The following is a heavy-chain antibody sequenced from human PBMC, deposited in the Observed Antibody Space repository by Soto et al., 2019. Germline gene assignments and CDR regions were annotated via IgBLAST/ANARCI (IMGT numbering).Heavy chain of an antibody. CDR1: GFTFSSYD. D-gene: IGHD6-6*01. CDR2: IGTAGDT. J-gene: IGHJ4*02. Sequence: GGSLRLSCAASGFTFSSYDMHWVRQATGKGLEWVSAIGTAGDTYYPGSVKGRFTISRENAKNSLYLQMNSLRAEDTAVYYCARSYSSSPDFDYWGQGTLVTVSS. CDR3: ARSYSSSPDFDY. V-gene: IGHV3-13*01.